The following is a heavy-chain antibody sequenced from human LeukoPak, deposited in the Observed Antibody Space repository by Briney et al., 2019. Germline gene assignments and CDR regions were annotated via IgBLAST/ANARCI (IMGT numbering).Heavy chain of an antibody. CDR3: ARAGSSGWYGYFQH. V-gene: IGHV4-61*01. D-gene: IGHD6-19*01. CDR1: GGSISSGSYY. Sequence: SETLSLTCTVSGGSISSGSYYWSWIRQPPGKGLEWIGYIYYSGSTNYNPSLKSRVTISVDTSKNQFSLKLSSVTAADTAVYYCARAGSSGWYGYFQHWGQGTLVTVSS. CDR2: IYYSGST. J-gene: IGHJ1*01.